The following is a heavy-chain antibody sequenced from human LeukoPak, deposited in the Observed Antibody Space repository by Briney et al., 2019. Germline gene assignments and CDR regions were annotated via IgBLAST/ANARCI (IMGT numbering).Heavy chain of an antibody. CDR3: AKRTSYSGSYPHFDY. D-gene: IGHD1-26*01. V-gene: IGHV3-23*01. J-gene: IGHJ4*02. CDR1: GFTFISYG. Sequence: GGSLRLSCVASGFTFISYGMIWVRQAPGRGLEWVSSISDDGVSTYYADSVRGRFTISRDNSKNTFYLQMNNLRAEDTALYYCAKRTSYSGSYPHFDYWGQGTLVTVSS. CDR2: ISDDGVST.